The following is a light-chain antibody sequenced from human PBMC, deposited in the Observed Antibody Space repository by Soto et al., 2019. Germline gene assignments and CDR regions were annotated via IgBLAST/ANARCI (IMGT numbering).Light chain of an antibody. J-gene: IGKJ5*01. Sequence: EMVMTQSPGTLSVSPGERVTLSCRASESVRGSHLAWYQQKPGQAPRLLIHDASTRATDIPARFSGSGSGTEFTLTISSLQPEDFATYYCQQTYSIPYTFGQGTRLEIK. CDR3: QQTYSIPYT. CDR1: ESVRGSH. CDR2: DAS. V-gene: IGKV3D-15*01.